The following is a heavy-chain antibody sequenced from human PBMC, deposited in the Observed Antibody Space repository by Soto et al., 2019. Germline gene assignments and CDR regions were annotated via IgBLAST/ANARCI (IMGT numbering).Heavy chain of an antibody. V-gene: IGHV4-30-4*08. CDR3: ARVSWSVSRRAFYL. J-gene: IGHJ3*01. CDR2: IYHSGSA. CDR1: GDSMRSGDHY. D-gene: IGHD6-13*01. Sequence: QVQLQESGPGLVKPSQTLSLTCPVSGDSMRSGDHYWSWIRQPPGKGLECIAYIYHSGSAYYNPSFRSRGVISVDPSRNQFSLKLTSVTAADTAVYYCARVSWSVSRRAFYLWGQGTRVTVAS.